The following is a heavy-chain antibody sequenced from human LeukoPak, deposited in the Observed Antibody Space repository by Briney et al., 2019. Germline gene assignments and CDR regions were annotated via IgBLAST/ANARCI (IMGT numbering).Heavy chain of an antibody. J-gene: IGHJ3*02. V-gene: IGHV3-53*01. CDR3: ATPFQNGDDAFDI. CDR1: GFTVSSNY. D-gene: IGHD3-10*01. CDR2: IYSGGST. Sequence: PGGSLRLSCAASGFTVSSNYMSWVRQAPGKGLEWVSVIYSGGSTYYADSVKGRFTISRDNSKNTLYLQMNSLRAEDTAVYYCATPFQNGDDAFDIWGQGTMVTVSS.